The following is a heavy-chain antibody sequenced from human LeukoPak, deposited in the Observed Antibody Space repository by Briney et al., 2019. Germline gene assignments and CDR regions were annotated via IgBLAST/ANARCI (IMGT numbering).Heavy chain of an antibody. D-gene: IGHD3-9*01. CDR2: IYYSGST. CDR3: ARDLGSFDWSSNWFDP. CDR1: GGSISSYY. J-gene: IGHJ5*02. V-gene: IGHV4-59*01. Sequence: PSETLSLTCTVSGGSISSYYWSWIRQPPGKGLEWIGYIYYSGSTNYNPSLKSRVTISVDTSKNQFSLKLSSVTAADTAVYYCARDLGSFDWSSNWFDPWGQGTLVTVSS.